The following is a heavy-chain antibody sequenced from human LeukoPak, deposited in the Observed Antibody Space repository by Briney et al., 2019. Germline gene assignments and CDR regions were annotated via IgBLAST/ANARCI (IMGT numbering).Heavy chain of an antibody. CDR1: GFTFSRYW. Sequence: RGSLRLSCAASGFTFSRYWMSWLRQAPGKGLEWVANINEDGSEKYYVDSVKGRFSISRGNAKNSLYLQMNSLRAEDTAVYYCARLLAYNSGGEAFDHWGQGTLVTVSS. J-gene: IGHJ4*02. D-gene: IGHD1-20*01. V-gene: IGHV3-7*01. CDR3: ARLLAYNSGGEAFDH. CDR2: INEDGSEK.